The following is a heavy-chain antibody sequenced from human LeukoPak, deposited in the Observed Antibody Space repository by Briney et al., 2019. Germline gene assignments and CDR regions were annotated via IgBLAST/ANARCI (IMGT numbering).Heavy chain of an antibody. D-gene: IGHD3-3*01. V-gene: IGHV1-69*05. CDR2: IIPIFGTA. CDR1: GGTFSSYA. CDR3: ARGGITIFGVVTNGAFDI. Sequence: GASVKVSCKASGGTFSSYAISWVRQAPGQGLEWMGGIIPIFGTANYAQKFQGRVTITTDESTSTAYMELSSLRSEDTAVYYCARGGITIFGVVTNGAFDIWGQGTMVTVSS. J-gene: IGHJ3*02.